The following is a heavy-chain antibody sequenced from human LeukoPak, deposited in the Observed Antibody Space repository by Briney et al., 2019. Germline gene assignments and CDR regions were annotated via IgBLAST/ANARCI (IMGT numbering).Heavy chain of an antibody. CDR1: GFTFSSYA. D-gene: IGHD1-26*01. J-gene: IGHJ4*02. CDR2: ISGSGGST. CDR3: AKRPSGSYQPFYFDY. Sequence: GGSLRLSCAASGFTFSSYAMSWVRQAPGKGLEWVSAISGSGGSTYYADSVKARFTISRDNSKNMLYLQMNSLRAEDTAIYYCAKRPSGSYQPFYFDYWGQGTLVTVSS. V-gene: IGHV3-23*01.